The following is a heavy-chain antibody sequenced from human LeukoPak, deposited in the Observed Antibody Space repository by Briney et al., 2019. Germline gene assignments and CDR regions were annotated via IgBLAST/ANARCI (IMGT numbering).Heavy chain of an antibody. CDR1: GFSFSDYY. CDR2: ISSRSTYI. Sequence: PGGSLRLSCTASGFSFSDYYMSWIRQAPGKGLEWISYISSRSTYISDADSVKGRFTISRDNAKNLPFLQMNSLRVEDTALYYCARGGTGAFDYWGQGILVTVSS. V-gene: IGHV3-11*06. CDR3: ARGGTGAFDY. J-gene: IGHJ4*02. D-gene: IGHD2-8*02.